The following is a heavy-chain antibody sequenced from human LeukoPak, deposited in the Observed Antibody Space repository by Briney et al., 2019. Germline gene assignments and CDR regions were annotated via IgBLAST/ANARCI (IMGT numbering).Heavy chain of an antibody. CDR2: ISGSGDTT. J-gene: IGHJ4*02. Sequence: GGSLRLSCAASGLIFSSYAMSWVRQAPGKGLEWVSTISGSGDTTYYADSVKGRFTISRDNSKNTLCLQMNSLRAEDTAVYYCAKGVRGSSGGRCVDYWGQGTVVTVS. V-gene: IGHV3-23*01. D-gene: IGHD6-25*01. CDR3: AKGVRGSSGGRCVDY. CDR1: GLIFSSYA.